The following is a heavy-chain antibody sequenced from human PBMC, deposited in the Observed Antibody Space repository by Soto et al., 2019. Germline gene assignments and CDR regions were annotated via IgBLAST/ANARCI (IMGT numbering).Heavy chain of an antibody. Sequence: ESLKISCKGSGYSFTSYWISWVRQMPGKGLEWMGRIDPSDSYTNYSPSFQGHVTISADKSISTAYLQWSSLKASDTAMYYCARHTYMHNWFDPWGQGTLVTVSS. CDR3: ARHTYMHNWFDP. J-gene: IGHJ5*02. CDR1: GYSFTSYW. CDR2: IDPSDSYT. D-gene: IGHD2-2*01. V-gene: IGHV5-10-1*01.